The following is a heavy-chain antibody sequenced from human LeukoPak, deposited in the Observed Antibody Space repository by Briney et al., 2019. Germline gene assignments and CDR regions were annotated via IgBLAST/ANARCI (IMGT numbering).Heavy chain of an antibody. CDR1: GYTFTSYG. CDR3: ARDPVYCSGGSCYGGYNWFDP. CDR2: ISAYNGNT. V-gene: IGHV1-18*01. Sequence: ASXXXSCKASGYTFTSYGISWVRQAPGQGVEGMGWISAYNGNTNYAQKLQGRVTITTDKYTRKDYMEMRSLRYDDTAVYYCARDPVYCSGGSCYGGYNWFDPWGQGTLVTVSS. J-gene: IGHJ5*02. D-gene: IGHD2-15*01.